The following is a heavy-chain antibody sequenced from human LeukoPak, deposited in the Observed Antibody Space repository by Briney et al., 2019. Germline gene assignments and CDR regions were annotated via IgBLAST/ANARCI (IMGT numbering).Heavy chain of an antibody. CDR3: ATDGAGFDT. CDR1: GFTFNDYY. Sequence: GGSLRLSCAASGFTFNDYYMSWIRKAPGQGLEWLSYINIGGTNTHYADSVKGRFTISRDNAKKSLYLEMNNLRAEDTAVYYCATDGAGFDTWGQGVLVTVSS. J-gene: IGHJ5*02. V-gene: IGHV3-11*01. CDR2: INIGGTNT.